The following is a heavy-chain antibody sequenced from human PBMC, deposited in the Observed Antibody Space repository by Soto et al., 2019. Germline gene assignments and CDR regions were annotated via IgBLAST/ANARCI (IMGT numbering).Heavy chain of an antibody. Sequence: QVQLVQSGAEVKKPGASVKVSCKASGYTFTSYYMHWVRQAPGQGLEWMGIINPSGGSTTYAQKFQGRVTMTRDTSTSTVYMELSSLRSEDPAAYYCARVGGYTYGAVDYWGQGTLVTVSS. CDR3: ARVGGYTYGAVDY. J-gene: IGHJ4*02. CDR1: GYTFTSYY. V-gene: IGHV1-46*01. D-gene: IGHD5-18*01. CDR2: INPSGGST.